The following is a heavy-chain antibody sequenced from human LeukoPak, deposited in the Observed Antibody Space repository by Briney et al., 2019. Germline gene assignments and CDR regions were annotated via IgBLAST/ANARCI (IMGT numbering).Heavy chain of an antibody. CDR1: GLSFDTYA. J-gene: IGHJ4*02. V-gene: IGHV3-33*01. D-gene: IGHD3-10*01. CDR3: AREIFGSGIYPDF. CDR2: IWHDGSHK. Sequence: RRSMRPSCAPSGLSFDTYAIDWVRQVAGQVLEWVALIWHDGSHKFYSNSVRGKFTIYRDNSKNKVYLQMNNLRADDTAVYYWAREIFGSGIYPDFWGQGTLVTVSS.